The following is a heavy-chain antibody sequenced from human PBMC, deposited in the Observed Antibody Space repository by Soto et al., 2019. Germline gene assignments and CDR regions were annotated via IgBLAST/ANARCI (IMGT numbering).Heavy chain of an antibody. CDR1: GRSFYDFY. V-gene: IGHV4-59*01. D-gene: IGHD3-9*01. J-gene: IGHJ4*02. CDR3: ARGHGIYVRFDF. Sequence: SETLSLTGSVSGRSFYDFYWNWLRQSPGKGLEWIGNIYNTGTTNYNPSLRSRATISIDTSKNQFSLHLKSVTAADSAMYFCARGHGIYVRFDFWGQGALVTVSS. CDR2: IYNTGTT.